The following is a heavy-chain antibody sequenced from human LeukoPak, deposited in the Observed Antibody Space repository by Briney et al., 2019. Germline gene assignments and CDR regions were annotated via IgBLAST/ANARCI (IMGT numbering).Heavy chain of an antibody. Sequence: GSVKVSCKASGYIFTDYYMHWVRQAPGQGLEGMGIINPSGGSTSYAQKFQGRVTMTRDTSTSTVYMELSSLRSEDTAVYYCARPAIAAAGKGAFDIWGQGTMVTVSS. D-gene: IGHD6-13*01. CDR3: ARPAIAAAGKGAFDI. V-gene: IGHV1-46*01. CDR2: INPSGGST. J-gene: IGHJ3*02. CDR1: GYIFTDYY.